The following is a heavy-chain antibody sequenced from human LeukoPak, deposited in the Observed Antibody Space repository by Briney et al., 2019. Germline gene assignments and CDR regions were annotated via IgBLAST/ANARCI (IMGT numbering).Heavy chain of an antibody. J-gene: IGHJ6*03. V-gene: IGHV3-7*01. Sequence: GGSLRLSCAASGFTFSSHWMTWVRQAPGKGLEWMANIRQDGGERSYVDSVKGRFTISRDNAKNSLYLQMNSLRAEDTAVYYCARWTTPPDYYYYYMDVWGKGTTVTISS. CDR3: ARWTTPPDYYYYYMDV. CDR1: GFTFSSHW. CDR2: IRQDGGER. D-gene: IGHD1-14*01.